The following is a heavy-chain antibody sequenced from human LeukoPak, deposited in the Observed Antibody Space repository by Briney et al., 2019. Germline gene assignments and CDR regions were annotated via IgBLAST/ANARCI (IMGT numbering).Heavy chain of an antibody. CDR1: GFTFSNAW. D-gene: IGHD2-15*01. Sequence: GGSLRLSCAASGFTFSNAWMSWVRQAPGKGLEWVGRIKSKTDGGTTDYAAPVKGRFTISRDNAKNSLYLQMNSLRAEDTALYYCAKDSGGSCYYCDPYYYYYYGMDVWGQGTTVIVSS. V-gene: IGHV3-15*05. CDR3: AKDSGGSCYYCDPYYYYYYGMDV. J-gene: IGHJ6*02. CDR2: IKSKTDGGTT.